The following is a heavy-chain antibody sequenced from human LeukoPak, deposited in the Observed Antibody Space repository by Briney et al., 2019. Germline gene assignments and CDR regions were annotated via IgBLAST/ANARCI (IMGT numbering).Heavy chain of an antibody. V-gene: IGHV4-38-2*02. J-gene: IGHJ5*02. CDR1: GYSISSGYY. CDR2: IYHSGST. CDR3: AREDHLKPFREFNWFDP. Sequence: SETLSLTCTVSGYSISSGYYWGWIRQPPGKGLEWIGSIYHSGSTYYNPSLKSRVTISVDTSNNQFSLTLSSVTAADTAVYYCAREDHLKPFREFNWFDPWGQGTLVTASS.